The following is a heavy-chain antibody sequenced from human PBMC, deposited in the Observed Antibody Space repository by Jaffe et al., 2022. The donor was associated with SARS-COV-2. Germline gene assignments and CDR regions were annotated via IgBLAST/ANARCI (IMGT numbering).Heavy chain of an antibody. CDR1: GGSISSSSYY. CDR3: ARMRGCSGGSCYPNWFDP. V-gene: IGHV4-39*01. CDR2: IYYSGST. Sequence: QLQLQESGPGLVKPSETLSLTCTVSGGSISSSSYYWGWIRQPPGKGLEWIGSIYYSGSTYYNPSLKSRVTISVDTSKNQFSLKLSSVTAADTAVYYCARMRGCSGGSCYPNWFDPWGQGTLVTVSS. J-gene: IGHJ5*02. D-gene: IGHD2-15*01.